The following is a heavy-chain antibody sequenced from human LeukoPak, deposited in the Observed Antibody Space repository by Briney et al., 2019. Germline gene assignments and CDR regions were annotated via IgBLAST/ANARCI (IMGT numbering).Heavy chain of an antibody. CDR2: INPSGGST. V-gene: IGHV1-46*01. CDR3: ARGPGKVLLWFGEQSPHFDY. CDR1: GYTFTGYY. Sequence: ASVKVSCKASGYTFTGYYMHWVRQAPGQGLEWMGIINPSGGSTSYAQKFQGRVTMTRDMSTSTVYMELSSLRSEDTAVYYCARGPGKVLLWFGEQSPHFDYWGQGTLVTVSS. J-gene: IGHJ4*02. D-gene: IGHD3-10*01.